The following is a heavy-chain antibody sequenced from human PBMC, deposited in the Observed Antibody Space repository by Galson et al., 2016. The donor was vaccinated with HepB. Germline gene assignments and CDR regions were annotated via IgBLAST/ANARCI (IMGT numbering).Heavy chain of an antibody. CDR3: ARVDYYASGSHYERIDY. CDR2: ISISSTYI. J-gene: IGHJ4*02. V-gene: IGHV3-21*01. D-gene: IGHD3-10*01. CDR1: GFTLSSHS. Sequence: SLRLSCAASGFTLSSHSMEWVRQAPGNGLEWVSSISISSTYIYYADSVKGRFTISRDNAKNSLYLQMNNLRAEDTALYYCARVDYYASGSHYERIDYWGQGTLVTVSS.